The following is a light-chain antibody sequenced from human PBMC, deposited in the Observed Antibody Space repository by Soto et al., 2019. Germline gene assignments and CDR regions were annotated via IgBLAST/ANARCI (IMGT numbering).Light chain of an antibody. CDR2: MAS. CDR3: QQYSDSSRS. CDR1: QNIDTW. J-gene: IGKJ1*01. Sequence: DIQMTQSPSTLSASIGDRITISCRASQNIDTWLAWYQQRPGEAPKLLIYMASNLENGVPSRFSGSGSGTAFTLTISSLQPEDFATNYCQQYSDSSRSFGQGTQVE. V-gene: IGKV1-5*03.